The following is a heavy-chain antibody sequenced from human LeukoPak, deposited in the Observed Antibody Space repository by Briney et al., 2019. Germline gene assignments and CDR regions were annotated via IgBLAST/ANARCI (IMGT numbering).Heavy chain of an antibody. V-gene: IGHV3-30*04. Sequence: GRSLRLSCAASGFTFSSYAMHWVRQAPGKGLEWVAVISYDGSNKYYADPVKGRFTISRDNSKNTLYLQMNSLRAEDTAVYYCARVGALFDYWGQGTLVTVSS. CDR2: ISYDGSNK. CDR3: ARVGALFDY. CDR1: GFTFSSYA. D-gene: IGHD1-26*01. J-gene: IGHJ4*02.